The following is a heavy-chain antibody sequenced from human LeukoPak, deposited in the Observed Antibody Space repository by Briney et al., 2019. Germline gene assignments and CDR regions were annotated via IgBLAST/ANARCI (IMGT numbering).Heavy chain of an antibody. Sequence: GGSLRLSCAASGFTFDDYGMSWVRQAPGKGLEWVSGINWNGGSTGYADSVKGRFTISRDNAKNSLYLQMSSLRAEDTALYYCAIEYSSSSPPGYWGQGTLVTVSS. CDR3: AIEYSSSSPPGY. CDR2: INWNGGST. J-gene: IGHJ4*02. D-gene: IGHD6-6*01. V-gene: IGHV3-20*04. CDR1: GFTFDDYG.